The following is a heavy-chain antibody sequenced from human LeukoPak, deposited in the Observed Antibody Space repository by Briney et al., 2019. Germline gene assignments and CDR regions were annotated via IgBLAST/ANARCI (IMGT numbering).Heavy chain of an antibody. J-gene: IGHJ5*02. D-gene: IGHD3-10*01. CDR1: GGSISSGDYY. Sequence: SQTLSLTCTVSGGSISSGDYYWSWIRQPPGKGLEWIGYIYYSGSTYYNPSLKSRVTISVDTSKNQFSLKLSSVTAADTAVYYCARVFGGPHNWFDPWGQGTLVTVSP. V-gene: IGHV4-30-4*08. CDR2: IYYSGST. CDR3: ARVFGGPHNWFDP.